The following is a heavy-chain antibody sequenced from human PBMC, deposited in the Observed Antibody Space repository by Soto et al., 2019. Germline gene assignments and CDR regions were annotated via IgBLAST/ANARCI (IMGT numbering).Heavy chain of an antibody. J-gene: IGHJ6*03. CDR2: IYPGDSDT. D-gene: IGHD3-16*01. CDR1: GYSVTSYW. V-gene: IGHV5-51*01. CDR3: ARWLACYVSWGGAYYYYHMDV. Sequence: GASLKISCEGSGYSVTSYWIGWVRQMAGKGLEWMGIIYPGDSDTRYSPSFQGQVTISADKSISTAYVQWSSLKASDTAMYYCARWLACYVSWGGAYYYYHMDVRGKRTTVTVSS.